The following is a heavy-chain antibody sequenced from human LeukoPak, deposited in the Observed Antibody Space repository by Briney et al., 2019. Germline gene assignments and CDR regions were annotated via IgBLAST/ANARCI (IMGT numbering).Heavy chain of an antibody. J-gene: IGHJ3*02. CDR2: IYYSGST. V-gene: IGHV4-39*01. D-gene: IGHD3-3*01. CDR3: ARLGGLDEAFDI. Sequence: SETLSLTCTVSGGSISSSSYYWGWIGQPPGKGLEWSGRIYYSGSTYYNPSLKSRVTISVDTSKNQFSLKLSAVTAADTAVYYCARLGGLDEAFDIWGQGTMVTVSS. CDR1: GGSISSSSYY.